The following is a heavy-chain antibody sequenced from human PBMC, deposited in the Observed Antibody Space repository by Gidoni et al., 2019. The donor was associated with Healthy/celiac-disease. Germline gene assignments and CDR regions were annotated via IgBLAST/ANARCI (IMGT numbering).Heavy chain of an antibody. CDR1: GYTFSSDA. J-gene: IGHJ4*02. V-gene: IGHV3-23*01. CDR3: AKGSPYYDFWSGYRGAYYFDY. D-gene: IGHD3-3*01. CDR2: ISGSCCST. Sequence: EVQLLESGGGLVQPGGSLSGAWAACGYTFSSDAMRWVRQAPGQGLGWFSAISGSCCSTYYADSVKGRFTISRDNSKNTLYLQMNSLRAEDTAVYYCAKGSPYYDFWSGYRGAYYFDYWGQGTLVTVSS.